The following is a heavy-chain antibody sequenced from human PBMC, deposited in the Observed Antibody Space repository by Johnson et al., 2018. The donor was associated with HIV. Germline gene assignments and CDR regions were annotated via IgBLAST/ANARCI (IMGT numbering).Heavy chain of an antibody. CDR3: AKLTILGVGPHNEGDAFDI. CDR1: GFTFSSYG. J-gene: IGHJ3*02. V-gene: IGHV3-30*02. Sequence: QMLLVESGGGVVQPGGSLRLSCAASGFTFSSYGMHWVRQAPGKGLEWVAFIRYDGSYKYYADSVKGRFTISRDNSKNTLYLQMHSLRAEDTAVYYCAKLTILGVGPHNEGDAFDIWGQGTMVTVSS. CDR2: IRYDGSYK. D-gene: IGHD3-3*01.